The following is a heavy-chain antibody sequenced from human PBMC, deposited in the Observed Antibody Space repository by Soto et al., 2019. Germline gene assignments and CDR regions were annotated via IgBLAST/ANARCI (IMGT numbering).Heavy chain of an antibody. CDR1: GYSFTSYG. CDR2: INTFNGNT. J-gene: IGHJ4*02. CDR3: ARAMAPDNSDY. Sequence: QVQLVQSGPEVKKPGASVKVSCKASGYSFTSYGVTWVRQAPGQGLEWMGWINTFNGNTNYAQNRQGRGSMTTDTATSTVSMDLRSLRSDDTAVYYCARAMAPDNSDYWGQGTRVTVSS. V-gene: IGHV1-18*01.